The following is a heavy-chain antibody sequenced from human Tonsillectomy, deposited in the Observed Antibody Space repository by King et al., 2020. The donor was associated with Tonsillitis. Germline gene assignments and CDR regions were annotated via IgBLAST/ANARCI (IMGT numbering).Heavy chain of an antibody. D-gene: IGHD6-19*01. J-gene: IGHJ4*02. CDR2: INWNGDEI. CDR3: AKNPWDSSGWD. Sequence: QLVQSGGGVVRPGGSLRLSCAASGFTFGDYGMNWVRQVPGKGLEWVSGINWNGDEIGYADSVKGRFTVSRDNAKNALYLQMNSLTAEDTAMYYCAKNPWDSSGWDWGQGTLVTVSS. CDR1: GFTFGDYG. V-gene: IGHV3-20*04.